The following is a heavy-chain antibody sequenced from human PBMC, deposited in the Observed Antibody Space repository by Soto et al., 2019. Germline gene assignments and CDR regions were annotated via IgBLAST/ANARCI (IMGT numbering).Heavy chain of an antibody. D-gene: IGHD2-15*01. CDR2: IFSNDEK. CDR1: GFSLSNARMG. J-gene: IGHJ6*02. Sequence: QVTLKESGPVLVKPTETLTLTCTVSGFSLSNARMGVSWIRQPPGKALEWLAHIFSNDEKSYSTSLKSRLTTPKDPSNSQVVLTMTNMAPVDTATYCCARIRADIVYYYGMDVGGQGTTFTVSS. CDR3: ARIRADIVYYYGMDV. V-gene: IGHV2-26*01.